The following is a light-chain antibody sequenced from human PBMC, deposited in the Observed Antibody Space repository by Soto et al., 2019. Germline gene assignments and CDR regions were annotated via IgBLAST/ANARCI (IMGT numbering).Light chain of an antibody. CDR2: GNS. V-gene: IGLV1-40*01. CDR3: QSYMSSLSGVL. J-gene: IGLJ2*01. Sequence: QSVLTQPPSVSGAPGQRVTISCTGSSSNIGAGYDVHWYQQLPGTAPKLLISGNSNRPSGVPDRFSGSKSGTSASLAITGLHGQDEAEYYSQSYMSSLSGVLFVGGTKLTLL. CDR1: SSNIGAGYD.